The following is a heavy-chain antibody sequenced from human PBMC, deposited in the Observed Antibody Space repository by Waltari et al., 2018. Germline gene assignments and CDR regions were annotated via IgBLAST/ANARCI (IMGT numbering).Heavy chain of an antibody. J-gene: IGHJ4*02. V-gene: IGHV4-38-2*01. CDR2: ISGGSGST. CDR3: ARHFFTLFGVFITNRGGYFDY. D-gene: IGHD3-3*01. Sequence: QVQLQESGPGLVKPSETLSLTCAVSGFSISSGYYWGWIRQPPGRGLEYIGYISGGSGSTYYNPSLKSRVTFSKDSSKNHFSLELRSVTAADTALYFCARHFFTLFGVFITNRGGYFDYWGQGVLVTVPS. CDR1: GFSISSGYY.